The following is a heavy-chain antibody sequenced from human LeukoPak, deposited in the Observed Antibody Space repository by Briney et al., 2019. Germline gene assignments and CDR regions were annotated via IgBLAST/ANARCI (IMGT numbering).Heavy chain of an antibody. J-gene: IGHJ5*02. Sequence: SETLSLTCTVYGGSISSSSYYWGWIRQPPGKGLEWIGSIYYSGSTYYNPSLKSRVSISVDTSKNQFSLKLSSVTAADTAVYYCAGDVNSGQTSWGQGTLVTVSS. CDR1: GGSISSSSYY. V-gene: IGHV4-39*07. CDR3: AGDVNSGQTS. D-gene: IGHD5-12*01. CDR2: IYYSGST.